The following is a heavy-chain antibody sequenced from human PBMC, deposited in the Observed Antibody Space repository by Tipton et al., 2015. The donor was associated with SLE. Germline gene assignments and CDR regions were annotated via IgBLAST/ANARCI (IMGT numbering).Heavy chain of an antibody. CDR1: GGSISRYY. J-gene: IGHJ4*02. D-gene: IGHD6-13*01. CDR3: ARVTHSSSWVPYYFDY. V-gene: IGHV4-4*07. CDR2: IYTSGST. Sequence: TLSLTCTVSGGSISRYYWSWIRQPAGKGLEWIGRIYTSGSTNYNPSLKSRVTISVDTSKNQFSLKLSSVTAADTAVYYCARVTHSSSWVPYYFDYWGQGTLVTVSS.